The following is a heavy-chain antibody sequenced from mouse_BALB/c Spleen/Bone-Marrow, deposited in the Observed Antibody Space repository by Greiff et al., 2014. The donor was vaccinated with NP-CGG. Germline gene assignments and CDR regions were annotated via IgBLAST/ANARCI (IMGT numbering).Heavy chain of an antibody. V-gene: IGHV2-9*02. CDR2: IWADGST. Sequence: VQLVESGPGLVAPSQSLSITCTVSGFSLTSYGVHWVRQPPGKGLEWLGVIWADGSTNYNSALMSRLSISKDNSKSQVFLKMNSLQTDDTAMYYCSRITTATGAMDYWGQGTSVTGSS. J-gene: IGHJ4*01. D-gene: IGHD1-2*01. CDR1: GFSLTSYG. CDR3: SRITTATGAMDY.